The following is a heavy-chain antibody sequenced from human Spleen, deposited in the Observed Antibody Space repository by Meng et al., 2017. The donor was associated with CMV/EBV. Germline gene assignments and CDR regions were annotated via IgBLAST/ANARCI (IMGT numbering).Heavy chain of an antibody. D-gene: IGHD2-2*01. CDR2: IYYSGST. V-gene: IGHV4-59*01. Sequence: SSYWSWIRQPPGKGLEWIGYIYYSGSTNYNPSLKSRVTISVDTSKNQFSLKLSSVTAADTAVYYCARVNVSYCSSTSCYPRWYFDLWGRGTLVTVSS. CDR3: ARVNVSYCSSTSCYPRWYFDL. J-gene: IGHJ2*01. CDR1: SSY.